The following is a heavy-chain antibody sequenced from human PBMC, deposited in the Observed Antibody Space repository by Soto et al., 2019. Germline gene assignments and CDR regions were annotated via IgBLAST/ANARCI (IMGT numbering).Heavy chain of an antibody. Sequence: PSETLSLTCAVYGGSFSGYYWSWIRQPPGKGLEWIGEINHSGSTNYNPSLKSRVTISVDTSKNQFSLKLSSVTAADTAVYYCARGRSIAARPGGWFDPWGQGTLVTGSS. CDR2: INHSGST. CDR3: ARGRSIAARPGGWFDP. D-gene: IGHD6-6*01. V-gene: IGHV4-34*01. CDR1: GGSFSGYY. J-gene: IGHJ5*02.